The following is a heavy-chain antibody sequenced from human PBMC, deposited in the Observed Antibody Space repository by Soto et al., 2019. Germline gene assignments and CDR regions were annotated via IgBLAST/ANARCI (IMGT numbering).Heavy chain of an antibody. CDR2: IWYDGSNK. V-gene: IGHV3-33*01. D-gene: IGHD6-13*01. CDR3: ARGSSWYLDY. J-gene: IGHJ4*02. Sequence: QVQLVESGGGVVQPGRSLRLSCAASGLTFSSYGMHWVRQAPGKGLEWVAVIWYDGSNKYYADSVKGRFTISRDNSKNTLFLQMDSLRAEAMAVYYWARGSSWYLDYWGQGTLVTVSS. CDR1: GLTFSSYG.